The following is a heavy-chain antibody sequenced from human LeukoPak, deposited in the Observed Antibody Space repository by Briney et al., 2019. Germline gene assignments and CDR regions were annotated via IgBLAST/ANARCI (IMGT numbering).Heavy chain of an antibody. D-gene: IGHD3-16*01. CDR2: ISGSGGST. Sequence: GGTLRLSCAASGFTFSSYGMSWVRQAPGKGLEWVSAISGSGGSTYYADSVKGRFTISRDNSKNTLYLQMNSLRAEDTAVYYCARTPPGGDVDHWGEGTLVTVSS. V-gene: IGHV3-23*01. J-gene: IGHJ4*02. CDR1: GFTFSSYG. CDR3: ARTPPGGDVDH.